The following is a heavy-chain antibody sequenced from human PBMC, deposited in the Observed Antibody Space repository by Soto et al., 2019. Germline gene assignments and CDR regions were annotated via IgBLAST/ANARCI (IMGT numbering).Heavy chain of an antibody. V-gene: IGHV1-8*01. D-gene: IGHD4-17*01. CDR1: GYTFTSSD. CDR2: MNNNSGNT. Sequence: ASVKVSCKASGYTFTSSDINWVRPATGPGLEWMGWMNNNSGNTGYAQKFQGRVTMIRKTYISTAYMELSSLRSEDTAVYYWARVRAGDYGAAMLACDIWGQGTMVTV. J-gene: IGHJ3*02. CDR3: ARVRAGDYGAAMLACDI.